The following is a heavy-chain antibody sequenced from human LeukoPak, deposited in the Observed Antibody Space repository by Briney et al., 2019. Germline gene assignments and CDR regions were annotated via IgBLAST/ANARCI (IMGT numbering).Heavy chain of an antibody. CDR2: INPNSGGT. J-gene: IGHJ4*02. D-gene: IGHD5-18*01. Sequence: ASVKVSCKASGYTFTGYYMHWVRQAPGQGLEWMGWINPNSGGTNYAQKFQGWVTMTRDTSISTAYMELSRLRSDDTAVYYCARETAMGREGFDYWGQGTLVTVSS. V-gene: IGHV1-2*04. CDR1: GYTFTGYY. CDR3: ARETAMGREGFDY.